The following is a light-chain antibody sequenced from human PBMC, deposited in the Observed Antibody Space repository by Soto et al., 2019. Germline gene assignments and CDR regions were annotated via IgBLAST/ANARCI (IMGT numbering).Light chain of an antibody. CDR3: QQYGRSPK. J-gene: IGKJ1*01. Sequence: EIVLTQSPGTLSLSPGERATLSCRASQSLSSNYLAWYQQEPGQAPRLLIYGASSRATGTPDRFSGSGSGTDFSLTISRLEPEDFAVYYCQQYGRSPKFGQGTKVDIK. CDR1: QSLSSNY. V-gene: IGKV3-20*01. CDR2: GAS.